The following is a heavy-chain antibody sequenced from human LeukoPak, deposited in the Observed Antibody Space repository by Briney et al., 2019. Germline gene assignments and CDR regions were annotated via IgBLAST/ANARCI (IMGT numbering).Heavy chain of an antibody. Sequence: GGSLRLSCAASGFTFDGYTMYWVRQAPGKGLEWVSLISWDGGTTYYADSVKDRFTISRDNSKNSLYLQMNSLRTEDTALYYCAKEMGVAAALDYWGQGTRVAVCS. D-gene: IGHD2-15*01. V-gene: IGHV3-43*01. CDR1: GFTFDGYT. CDR2: ISWDGGTT. J-gene: IGHJ4*02. CDR3: AKEMGVAAALDY.